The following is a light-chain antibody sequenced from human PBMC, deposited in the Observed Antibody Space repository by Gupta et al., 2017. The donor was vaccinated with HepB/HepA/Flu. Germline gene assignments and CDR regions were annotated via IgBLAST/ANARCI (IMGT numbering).Light chain of an antibody. V-gene: IGLV1-44*01. J-gene: IGLJ2*01. Sequence: QSVLTQPPSASGTPGQRVTISCSGSTSNIGVNTVNWYQHVPGSALKLLMYDNDQRPSGVPDRFSASKSGTSASLAISGLQSGDEADYYCAAWQDSVDAPVFGGGTKLTVL. CDR2: DND. CDR3: AAWQDSVDAPV. CDR1: TSNIGVNT.